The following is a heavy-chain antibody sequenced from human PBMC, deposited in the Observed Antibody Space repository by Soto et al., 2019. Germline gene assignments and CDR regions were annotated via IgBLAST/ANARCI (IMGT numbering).Heavy chain of an antibody. CDR1: GYTFSDYY. D-gene: IGHD3-3*01. CDR2: IDTSGTKI. CDR3: ASHYDMWSGYLSPVDY. V-gene: IGHV3-11*01. J-gene: IGHJ4*02. Sequence: QVQLVESGGDLVKPGGSLRLSCAASGYTFSDYYMSWIRQAPGKGLECISYIDTSGTKIYYADSVKGRFTITRDNAKNSLYLEINSLRDEDTAVYYCASHYDMWSGYLSPVDYWGQGTLVTVSS.